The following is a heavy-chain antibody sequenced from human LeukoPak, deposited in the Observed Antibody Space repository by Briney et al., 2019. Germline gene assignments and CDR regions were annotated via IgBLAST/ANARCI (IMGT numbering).Heavy chain of an antibody. V-gene: IGHV4-39*01. D-gene: IGHD4-23*01. J-gene: IGHJ4*02. Sequence: PSETLSLTCSVSGGSIGTSSYYWGWIRQPPGKGLEWLGTIYYGGNINYNLSLKSRLTISADTSNNQLSLKLSSVTAADTAVYYCAGAEANYGGSVFDYWGQGTLVTVSS. CDR1: GGSIGTSSYY. CDR3: AGAEANYGGSVFDY. CDR2: IYYGGNI.